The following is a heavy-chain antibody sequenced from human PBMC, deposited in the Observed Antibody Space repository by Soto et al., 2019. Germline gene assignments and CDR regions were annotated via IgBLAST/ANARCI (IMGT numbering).Heavy chain of an antibody. CDR2: INSDGSST. Sequence: PGGSLRLSCAASGFTFSGYWVHWVRQAPGKGLVWVSRINSDGSSTSYADSVKGRFTISRDNAKNTLYLQMNSLRAEDTAVYYCARDRLNGDDDFDYWGQGTLVTVS. V-gene: IGHV3-74*01. CDR3: ARDRLNGDDDFDY. D-gene: IGHD1-1*01. J-gene: IGHJ4*02. CDR1: GFTFSGYW.